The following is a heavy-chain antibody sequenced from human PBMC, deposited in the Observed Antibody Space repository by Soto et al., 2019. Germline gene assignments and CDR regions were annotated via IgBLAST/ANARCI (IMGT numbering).Heavy chain of an antibody. D-gene: IGHD6-19*01. V-gene: IGHV3-23*01. CDR3: ATNVAGTQPDKY. Sequence: GGSLRLSCAASGFTFSSYAMSWVRQAPGKGLEWVSAISGSGSSTCYADSVKGRFTISRDNAKNTLYLQMNSLRAEDTAVYYCATNVAGTQPDKYWGQGTLVTVSS. J-gene: IGHJ4*02. CDR1: GFTFSSYA. CDR2: ISGSGSST.